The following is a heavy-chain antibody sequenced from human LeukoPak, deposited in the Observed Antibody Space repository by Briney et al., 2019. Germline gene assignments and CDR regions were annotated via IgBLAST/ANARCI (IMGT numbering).Heavy chain of an antibody. CDR1: GGSFSGYY. Sequence: PSETLSLTCAVYGGSFSGYYWSWIRQPPGKGLEWIGEINHGGSTNYNPSLKSRVPISVDTSKNQFSLKLSSVTDADTAVYYCARTPTYYYDSSGYYGAFDIWGQGTMVTVSS. D-gene: IGHD3-22*01. CDR2: INHGGST. J-gene: IGHJ3*02. CDR3: ARTPTYYYDSSGYYGAFDI. V-gene: IGHV4-34*01.